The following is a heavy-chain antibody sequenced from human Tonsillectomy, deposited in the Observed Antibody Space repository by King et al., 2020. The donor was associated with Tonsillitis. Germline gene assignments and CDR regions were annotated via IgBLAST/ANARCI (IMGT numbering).Heavy chain of an antibody. CDR2: MNPNSDNT. D-gene: IGHD3-3*01. V-gene: IGHV1-8*01. Sequence: VQLVESGAEVKKPGASVKVSCKASGYTFTNYDIHWVRQATGQGLEWMGWMNPNSDNTGYAQQFQGRVTMTRDTSISTAYMELSSLRSEDTAVYYCASYYDFWSGYEAFDIWGQGTMVTVSS. CDR1: GYTFTNYD. J-gene: IGHJ3*02. CDR3: ASYYDFWSGYEAFDI.